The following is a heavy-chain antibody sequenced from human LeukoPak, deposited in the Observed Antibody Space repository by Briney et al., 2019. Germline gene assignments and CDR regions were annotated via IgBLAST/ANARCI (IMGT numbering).Heavy chain of an antibody. J-gene: IGHJ4*02. CDR3: ARLRYSDY. CDR2: IKQDGSEK. V-gene: IGHV3-7*01. CDR1: GFTFSSYW. Sequence: GGSLRLSCAASGFTFSSYWMTWVRQAPGEGPEWVANIKQDGSEKFYVDSVKGRFTISRDNAKNSLYLQMNSLRAEDTAVYYCARLRYSDYWGQGTLVTVSS.